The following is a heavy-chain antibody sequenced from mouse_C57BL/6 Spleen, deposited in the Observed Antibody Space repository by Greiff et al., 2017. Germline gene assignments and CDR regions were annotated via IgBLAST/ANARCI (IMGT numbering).Heavy chain of an antibody. Sequence: VQLQQSGAELVRPGASVKLSCTASGFNIKDYYMHWVKQRPEQGLEWIGRIDPEDGDTEYAPKFQGKATMTADTSSNTAYLQLSSLTSEDTAVYYCTLTAQATSFAYWGQGTLVTVSS. J-gene: IGHJ3*01. D-gene: IGHD3-2*02. CDR3: TLTAQATSFAY. CDR2: IDPEDGDT. V-gene: IGHV14-1*01. CDR1: GFNIKDYY.